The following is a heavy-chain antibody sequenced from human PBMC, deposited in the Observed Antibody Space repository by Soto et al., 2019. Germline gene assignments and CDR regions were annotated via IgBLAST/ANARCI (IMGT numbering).Heavy chain of an antibody. Sequence: PEATVKVTCKVTGYTHSELFMHWVRQDAGKGLEWMGGFDPEAREIVYGQNFQGRVTVTEDRSTETAYLELSSLTSEDTAVYYCATDLNCKVAGEYGLDYWGHGTAVTVAS. V-gene: IGHV1-24*01. CDR2: FDPEAREI. J-gene: IGHJ4*01. CDR3: ATDLNCKVAGEYGLDY. CDR1: GYTHSELF. D-gene: IGHD1-1*01.